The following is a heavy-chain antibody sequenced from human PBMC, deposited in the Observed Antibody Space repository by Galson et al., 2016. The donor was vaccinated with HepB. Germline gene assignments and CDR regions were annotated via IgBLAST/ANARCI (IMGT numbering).Heavy chain of an antibody. V-gene: IGHV5-51*01. CDR1: GYSFPRYW. CDR2: IYPGDSNT. D-gene: IGHD1-20*01. Sequence: QSGAAVTKPGESLKISCKGSGYSFPRYWIVWVRQMPGQGLEWMGSIYPGDSNTRYSPSSQGQVTFSTDNSISSAFLHWSTLKSPDTAIYYCARRGNWKLDYWGQGTLVTVSS. CDR3: ARRGNWKLDY. J-gene: IGHJ4*02.